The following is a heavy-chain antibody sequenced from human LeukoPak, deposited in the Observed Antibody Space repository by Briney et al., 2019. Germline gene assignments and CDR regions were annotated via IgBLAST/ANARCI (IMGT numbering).Heavy chain of an antibody. V-gene: IGHV4-39*01. CDR3: ARHSTGAASPFDY. CDR2: IYYSGST. D-gene: IGHD1-26*01. CDR1: GGSISSSSYY. J-gene: IGHJ4*02. Sequence: PSETLSLTCTVSGGSISSSSYYWGSIRQPPGKGLEWIGSIYYSGSTYYNPSLKSRVTISVDTSKNQFSLKLSSVTAADTAVYYCARHSTGAASPFDYWGQGTLVTVSS.